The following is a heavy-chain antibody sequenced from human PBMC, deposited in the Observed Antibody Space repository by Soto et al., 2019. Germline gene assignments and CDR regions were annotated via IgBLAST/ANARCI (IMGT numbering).Heavy chain of an antibody. V-gene: IGHV3-23*01. CDR1: GFTFSSYA. CDR3: AKIGPSVGATGPYYYFDY. Sequence: EVQLLESGGGLVQPGGSLRLSCAASGFTFSSYAMSWVRQAPGKGLEWVSTISGSGGTTYYADSVRGRFTISRDNSKDTLYLQMNSLRADDTAVYYCAKIGPSVGATGPYYYFDYWGPGTLVTVSS. J-gene: IGHJ4*02. CDR2: ISGSGGTT. D-gene: IGHD1-26*01.